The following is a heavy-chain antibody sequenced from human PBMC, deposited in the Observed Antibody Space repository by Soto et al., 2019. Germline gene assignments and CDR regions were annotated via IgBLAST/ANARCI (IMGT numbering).Heavy chain of an antibody. CDR2: IYYSGST. J-gene: IGHJ4*02. D-gene: IGHD2-2*02. CDR3: ARDGEYCSSTSCYTILLDY. CDR1: GGSISSGGYY. V-gene: IGHV4-31*03. Sequence: QVQLQESGPGLVKPSQTLSLTCTFSGGSISSGGYYWSWIRQHPGKGREWIGYIYYSGSTYYNPSLKSRVTISVDTSKNQFSLKLSSVTAADTAVYYCARDGEYCSSTSCYTILLDYWGQGTLVTVSS.